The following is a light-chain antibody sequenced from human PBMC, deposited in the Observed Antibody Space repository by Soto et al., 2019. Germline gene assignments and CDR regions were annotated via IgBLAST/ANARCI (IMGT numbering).Light chain of an antibody. Sequence: QSVLTQPPSVSRAPGQRVTISCTGSSSNIGAGYDVHWYQQLPGTAPKLLIYGNSNRPSGVPDRFSGSKSGTSASLAITGLQAEDEADYYCQSYDSSLSGWDVVFGGGTKLTVL. J-gene: IGLJ2*01. CDR3: QSYDSSLSGWDVV. CDR2: GNS. V-gene: IGLV1-40*01. CDR1: SSNIGAGYD.